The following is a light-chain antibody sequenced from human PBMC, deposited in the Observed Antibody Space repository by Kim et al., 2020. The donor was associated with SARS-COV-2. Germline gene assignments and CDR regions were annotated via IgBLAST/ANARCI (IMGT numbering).Light chain of an antibody. CDR3: SSYGGNNNLV. CDR1: STDVGGYNY. CDR2: EVN. J-gene: IGLJ3*02. V-gene: IGLV2-8*01. Sequence: QSVTISCTGTSTDVGGYNYVSWYQQYPGKAPKLMIYEVNKRPSGVPDRFSGSKSGNTASLTVSGLQADDEADYYCSSYGGNNNLVFGGGTQLTVL.